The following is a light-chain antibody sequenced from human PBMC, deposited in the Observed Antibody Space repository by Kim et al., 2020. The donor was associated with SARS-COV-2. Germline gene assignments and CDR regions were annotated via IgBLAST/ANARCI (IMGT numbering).Light chain of an antibody. CDR2: EDD. J-gene: IGLJ3*02. CDR1: GSRIATGY. CDR3: QSYDGTGWV. V-gene: IGLV6-57*01. Sequence: TVSCTRTGSRIATGYAHWYQQPPGRSPTTVIYEDDQRPSGVPDRFSASVDSSSSAASLIISGLEAEDEADYYCQSYDGTGWVFGGGTQLTVL.